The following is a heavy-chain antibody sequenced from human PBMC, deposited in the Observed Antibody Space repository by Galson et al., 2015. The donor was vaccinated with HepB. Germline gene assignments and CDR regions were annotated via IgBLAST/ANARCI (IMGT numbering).Heavy chain of an antibody. Sequence: SVKVSCKASGYDFIKYAMNWVRQAPGQGLEWMGWINTDTGNPTYAQGFSGRFVFSLDTSVRTAYLQISSLKAEDTAVYYCARSLYYDILADYFTVGSPPLPGDYWGQGTLVTVSS. J-gene: IGHJ4*02. CDR1: GYDFIKYA. CDR3: ARSLYYDILADYFTVGSPPLPGDY. D-gene: IGHD3-9*01. CDR2: INTDTGNP. V-gene: IGHV7-4-1*02.